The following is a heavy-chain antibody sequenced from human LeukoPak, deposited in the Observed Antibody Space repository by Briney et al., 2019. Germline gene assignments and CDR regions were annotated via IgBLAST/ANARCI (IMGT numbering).Heavy chain of an antibody. J-gene: IGHJ4*02. CDR2: IYYSGST. D-gene: IGHD4-17*01. CDR1: GGSISGSSYY. CDR3: ARHNALRFFDY. V-gene: IGHV4-39*01. Sequence: SETLSLTCTVSGGSISGSSYYWGWIRQPPGKGLEWIGSIYYSGSTYYNPSLKSRVTISVDTSKNQFSLKLSSVTAADTAVYYCARHNALRFFDYWGQGTLVTVSS.